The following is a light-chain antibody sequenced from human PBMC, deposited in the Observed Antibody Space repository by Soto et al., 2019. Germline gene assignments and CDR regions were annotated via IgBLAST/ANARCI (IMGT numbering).Light chain of an antibody. J-gene: IGKJ4*01. CDR2: DAS. CDR1: QSVSSY. CDR3: LQRSNWPFT. Sequence: EIVLTQSPVTLSFSPGERATLSCRASQSVSSYLAWYQQKPGQAPRLLIYDASNRATGIPARFSGSGSGTDFTLTTSSLEPEDFAVYYCLQRSNWPFTFGGGTKVAIK. V-gene: IGKV3-11*01.